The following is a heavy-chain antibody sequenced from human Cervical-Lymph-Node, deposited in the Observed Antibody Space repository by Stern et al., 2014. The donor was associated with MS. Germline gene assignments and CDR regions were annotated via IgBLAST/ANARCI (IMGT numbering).Heavy chain of an antibody. V-gene: IGHV2-26*01. Sequence: QVTLRESGPVLVKPTETLTLTCTVSGFSLSNARMGVSWIRQPPGKALEWLAHIFLNDEKSYSTSLKSRLTISKDTSKSQVVLTMTNMDPVDTATYYCARIPPGYSVAWDWYFDLWGRGTLVTVSS. D-gene: IGHD6-13*01. CDR3: ARIPPGYSVAWDWYFDL. CDR1: GFSLSNARMG. J-gene: IGHJ2*01. CDR2: IFLNDEK.